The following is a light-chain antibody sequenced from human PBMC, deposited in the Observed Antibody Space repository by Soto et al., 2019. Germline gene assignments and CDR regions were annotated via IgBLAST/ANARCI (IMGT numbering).Light chain of an antibody. CDR1: QSVGTN. CDR2: GAS. CDR3: QQYDNWPPYT. V-gene: IGKV3-15*01. Sequence: EIVMTQSPATLSVSPWERASLSCRASQSVGTNLAWYQQKPGQGPRLLIYGASTRATGIPARFSGSGSGTEFTLIISSLQSEDVAVYYCQQYDNWPPYTFGQGTKLEIK. J-gene: IGKJ2*01.